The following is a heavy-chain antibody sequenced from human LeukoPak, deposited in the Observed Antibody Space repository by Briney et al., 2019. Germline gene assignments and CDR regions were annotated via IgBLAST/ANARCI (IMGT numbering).Heavy chain of an antibody. CDR2: ISWNSGSI. CDR3: AKASYDSSGYYPFDY. D-gene: IGHD3-22*01. CDR1: GFTFDDYA. Sequence: GGSLRLSCAASGFTFDDYAMHWVRHATGKGLEWVSGISWNSGSIGYADSVKGRFTISRDNAKNSLYLQMNSLRAEDTALYYCAKASYDSSGYYPFDYWGQGTLVTVSS. V-gene: IGHV3-9*01. J-gene: IGHJ4*02.